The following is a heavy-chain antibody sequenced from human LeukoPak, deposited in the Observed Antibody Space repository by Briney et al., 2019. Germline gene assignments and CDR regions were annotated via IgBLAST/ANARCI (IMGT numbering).Heavy chain of an antibody. CDR2: ISSSSSTI. D-gene: IGHD4-17*01. Sequence: PGGSLRLSCAASGFTFSSYSMNWVRQAPGKGLEWVSYISSSSSTINYADSVKGRFTISRDNSKNTLYLQMNSLRAEDTAVYYCAKDLTTVTTKGDYWGQGTLVTVSS. J-gene: IGHJ4*02. V-gene: IGHV3-48*01. CDR1: GFTFSSYS. CDR3: AKDLTTVTTKGDY.